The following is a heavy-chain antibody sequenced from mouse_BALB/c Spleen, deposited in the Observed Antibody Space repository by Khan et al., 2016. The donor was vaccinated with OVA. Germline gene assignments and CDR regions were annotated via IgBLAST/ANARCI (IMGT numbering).Heavy chain of an antibody. D-gene: IGHD2-14*01. J-gene: IGHJ3*01. CDR1: GYTFTNYT. CDR2: INPSNGYT. V-gene: IGHV1-4*01. CDR3: VRDGAYHKNDGWFAY. Sequence: QVQLKESGAELARPGASVKMSCKASGYTFTNYTIHWIKKRPGQGLEWIGYINPSNGYTNYNQKFKDKATLTTDNSSTTAYLQLSSLTSDDSAIYNCVRDGAYHKNDGWFAYWGQGTLVTVSA.